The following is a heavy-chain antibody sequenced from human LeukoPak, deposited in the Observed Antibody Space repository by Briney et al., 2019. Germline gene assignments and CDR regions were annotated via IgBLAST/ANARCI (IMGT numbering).Heavy chain of an antibody. V-gene: IGHV4-39*01. D-gene: IGHD5-24*01. CDR1: GGSISSSSYY. J-gene: IGHJ4*02. Sequence: SETLSLTCTVSGGSISSSSYYWGWIRQPPGKGLEWIGSIYYSGSTYYNPSLKSRVTISVDTSKNQFSLKLSSVTAADTAAYYCASDEMAKNDPPNFGYWGQGTLVTVSS. CDR2: IYYSGST. CDR3: ASDEMAKNDPPNFGY.